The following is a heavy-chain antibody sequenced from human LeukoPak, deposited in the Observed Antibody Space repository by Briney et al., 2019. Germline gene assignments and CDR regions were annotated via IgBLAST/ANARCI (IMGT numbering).Heavy chain of an antibody. CDR3: ARGGLKWELLPARAKKSYYFDY. CDR1: GGSISSYY. D-gene: IGHD1-26*01. CDR2: IYYSGST. J-gene: IGHJ4*02. V-gene: IGHV4-59*12. Sequence: SSETLSLTCTVSGGSISSYYSSWIRQPPGKGLEGMGYIYYSGSTNYNPSLKSRVTIALDKSKNQFSLKLSSVTAADTAVYYCARGGLKWELLPARAKKSYYFDYWGQGTLVTVSS.